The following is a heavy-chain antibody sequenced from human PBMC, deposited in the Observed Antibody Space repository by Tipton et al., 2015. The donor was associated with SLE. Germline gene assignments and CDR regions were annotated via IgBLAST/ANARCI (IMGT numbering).Heavy chain of an antibody. CDR2: INPSGGST. J-gene: IGHJ3*02. Sequence: QVQLVQSGAEVKKPGASVKGSCKASGYTFTSYYMHWVRLAPGQGLEWMGIINPSGGSTSYAQKFQGRVTMTRDTSTTTVYMELSSLRSEDPAVYYCAREGGGSGRAFDIWGQGTMVTVSS. CDR1: GYTFTSYY. CDR3: AREGGGSGRAFDI. D-gene: IGHD2-15*01. V-gene: IGHV1-46*01.